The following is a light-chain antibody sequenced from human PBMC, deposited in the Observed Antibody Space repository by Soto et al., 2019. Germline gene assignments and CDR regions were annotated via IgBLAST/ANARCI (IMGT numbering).Light chain of an antibody. CDR1: ASNIGNNS. J-gene: IGLJ1*01. Sequence: QSVLTQPPSVSAAPGQRVTISCSGSASNIGNNSVSWYQQLPGAAPKLLIYDDNNRPSGIPDRFPGSKSGTSATLGITGLQTGDEADYYCGTWDTSLPACVFGPGTKVTVL. V-gene: IGLV1-51*01. CDR2: DDN. CDR3: GTWDTSLPACV.